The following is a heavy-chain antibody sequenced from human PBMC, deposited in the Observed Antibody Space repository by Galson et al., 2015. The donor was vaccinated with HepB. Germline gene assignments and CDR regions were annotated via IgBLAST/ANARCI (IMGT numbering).Heavy chain of an antibody. CDR1: GFTFSSYA. Sequence: SLRLSCAASGFTFSSYAMHWVRQAPGKGLEWVAVISNDGSKKYYADSVKGRFTISRDNSKNTLYLQMNTLRAEDTAVYYCARDSPPGQDYGDYFPNPRGHINNWSDSWGQGTLVTVSS. V-gene: IGHV3-30*04. J-gene: IGHJ5*01. CDR2: ISNDGSKK. CDR3: ARDSPPGQDYGDYFPNPRGHINNWSDS. D-gene: IGHD4-17*01.